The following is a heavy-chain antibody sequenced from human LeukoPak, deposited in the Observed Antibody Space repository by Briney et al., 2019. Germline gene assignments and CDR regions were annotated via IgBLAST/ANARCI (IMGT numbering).Heavy chain of an antibody. D-gene: IGHD4-23*01. V-gene: IGHV4-4*02. Sequence: SGTLSLTCAVSGASIGSNNWWSWLRQSPGTGLEWIGEIYYSGYTHYNPSLKSRVTISVDKSKNQVSLKLTSATAADTAVYYCAKMKWGVVTAQNYFDYWGQGTLVTVSS. J-gene: IGHJ4*02. CDR2: IYYSGYT. CDR3: AKMKWGVVTAQNYFDY. CDR1: GASIGSNNW.